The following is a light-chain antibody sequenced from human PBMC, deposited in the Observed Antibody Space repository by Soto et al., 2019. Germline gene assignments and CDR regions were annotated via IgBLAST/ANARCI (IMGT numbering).Light chain of an antibody. V-gene: IGLV4-69*01. CDR1: SGHSSYA. J-gene: IGLJ2*01. CDR2: LNSDGSH. CDR3: QTWGTGILV. Sequence: QPVLTQSPSASASLGASVKLTCTLSSGHSSYAIAWHQQQPEKGPRYLMKLNSDGSHSKGDGIPDRFSGSSSGAERYLTISSLQSEDEADYYCQTWGTGILVFGGWPKLTVL.